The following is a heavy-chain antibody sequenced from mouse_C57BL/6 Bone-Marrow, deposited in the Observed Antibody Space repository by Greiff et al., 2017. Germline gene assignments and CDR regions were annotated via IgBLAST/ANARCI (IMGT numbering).Heavy chain of an antibody. D-gene: IGHD2-4*01. J-gene: IGHJ3*01. CDR1: GFTFSDFY. CDR3: ARDARDYAWFAY. CDR2: SRNKANDYTT. Sequence: EVMLVESGGGLVQSGRSLRLSCATSGFTFSDFYMEWVRQAPGKGLEWIAASRNKANDYTTEYSASVKGRFIVSRDTSQSILYLQMNALRAEDTAIYYCARDARDYAWFAYWGQGTLGTVSA. V-gene: IGHV7-1*01.